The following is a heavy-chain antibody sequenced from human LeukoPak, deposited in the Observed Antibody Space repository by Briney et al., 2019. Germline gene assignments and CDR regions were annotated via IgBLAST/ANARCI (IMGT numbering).Heavy chain of an antibody. J-gene: IGHJ4*02. Sequence: ASVKVSCKASGYTFTSYDINWVRQAPGQWLEWMGGFDPEDGESIFAQRFQGRFSMTEDTSTDTAYMELRSLRLEDTAVYYCATADKWEPLDYWGQGALVTVSS. CDR1: GYTFTSYD. V-gene: IGHV1-24*01. D-gene: IGHD1-26*01. CDR2: FDPEDGES. CDR3: ATADKWEPLDY.